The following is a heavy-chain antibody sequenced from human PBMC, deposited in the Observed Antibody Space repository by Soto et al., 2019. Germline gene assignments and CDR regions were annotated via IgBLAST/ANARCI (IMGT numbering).Heavy chain of an antibody. CDR1: GFTVSSYA. D-gene: IGHD3-10*01. V-gene: IGHV3-23*01. CDR3: AKDPSHTMVKKLNWFDP. J-gene: IGHJ5*02. CDR2: ISGSGGST. Sequence: GGSLGLSCAASGFTVSSYAMSWVRQAPGKGLEWVSAISGSGGSTYYADSVKGRFTISRDNSKNTLYLQMNSLRAEDTAVYYCAKDPSHTMVKKLNWFDPWGQGTLVTVSS.